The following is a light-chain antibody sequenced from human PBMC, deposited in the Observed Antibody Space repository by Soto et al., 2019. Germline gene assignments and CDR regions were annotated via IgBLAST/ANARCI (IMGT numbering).Light chain of an antibody. J-gene: IGKJ5*01. CDR2: DAY. CDR3: QQRHMWPIT. CDR1: QSFRGL. Sequence: EVVLTQSPVTLSLSPGERATLSCRASQSFRGLLAWYQQKPGQAPRLLIYDAYNRDTGIPPRFSGSGSGPDFTLTLSSLEPEDSAVYYCQQRHMWPITFGQGTRLEIK. V-gene: IGKV3-11*01.